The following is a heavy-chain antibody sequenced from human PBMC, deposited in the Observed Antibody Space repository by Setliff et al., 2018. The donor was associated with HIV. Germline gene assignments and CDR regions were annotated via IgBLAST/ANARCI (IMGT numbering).Heavy chain of an antibody. D-gene: IGHD3-22*01. Sequence: PGGSLRLSCAAFGFTFSSYGMHWVRQAPGKGLEWVAFIRYDGSNKYYADSVKGRFTISRDNSKNTLYLQMNSLRAEDTAVYYCANEQYYYDSSGLDYWGQGTLVTVSS. CDR1: GFTFSSYG. J-gene: IGHJ4*02. CDR3: ANEQYYYDSSGLDY. CDR2: IRYDGSNK. V-gene: IGHV3-30*02.